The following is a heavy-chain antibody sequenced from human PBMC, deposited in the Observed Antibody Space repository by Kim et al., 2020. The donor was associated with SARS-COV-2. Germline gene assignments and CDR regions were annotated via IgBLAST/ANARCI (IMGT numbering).Heavy chain of an antibody. CDR3: AKNHFDCLPHFRYYYYMDV. D-gene: IGHD3-9*01. V-gene: IGHV3-30*18. J-gene: IGHJ6*03. CDR2: ISYDGSNK. Sequence: GGSLRLSCAASGFTFSSYGMHWVRQAPGKGLEWVAVISYDGSNKYYADSVKGRFTISRDNSKNTLYLQMNSLRAEDTAVYYCAKNHFDCLPHFRYYYYMDVWGKGTTVTVSS. CDR1: GFTFSSYG.